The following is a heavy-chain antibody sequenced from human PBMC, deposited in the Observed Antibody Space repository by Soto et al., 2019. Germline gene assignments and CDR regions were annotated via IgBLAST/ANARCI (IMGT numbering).Heavy chain of an antibody. CDR2: IYHSGST. D-gene: IGHD3-22*01. CDR3: ARWWLDYYYSSGYYWSSYYFDF. V-gene: IGHV4-30-2*01. J-gene: IGHJ4*02. CDR1: GGSISSGGYS. Sequence: PSETLSLTCAVSGGSISSGGYSWSWIRQPPGKGLEWIGYIYHSGSTYYNPSLKSRVTISVDRSKNQFSLKLSSVTAADTAVYYCARWWLDYYYSSGYYWSSYYFDFWGQGNLVTVSS.